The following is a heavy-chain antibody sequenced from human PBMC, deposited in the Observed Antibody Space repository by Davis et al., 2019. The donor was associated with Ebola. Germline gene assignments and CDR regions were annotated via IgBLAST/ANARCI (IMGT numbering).Heavy chain of an antibody. CDR2: IYYSGST. Sequence: PGGSLRLSCTVSGGSISSYYWSWIRQPPGKGLEWIGYIYYSGSTNYNPSLKSRVTISVDTSKNQFSLKLSSVTAADTAVYYCARIDYRTSSAIDQWGQGTLVTVSS. CDR3: ARIDYRTSSAIDQ. D-gene: IGHD4-11*01. J-gene: IGHJ4*02. CDR1: GGSISSYY. V-gene: IGHV4-59*01.